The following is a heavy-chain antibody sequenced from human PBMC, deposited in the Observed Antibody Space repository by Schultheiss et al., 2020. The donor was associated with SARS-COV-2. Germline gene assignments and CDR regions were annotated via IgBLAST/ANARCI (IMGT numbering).Heavy chain of an antibody. CDR3: ARDSGSRDNSAFDL. CDR2: SRPKAKSYST. V-gene: IGHV3-72*01. Sequence: GGSLRLSCAASGFTLSDHYIDWLRQAPGKGLEWVGRSRPKAKSYSTEYTASVKGRFTISRDDSKNSMYLQMNSLRIEDTAVYYCARDSGSRDNSAFDLLGQGTMVTVSS. J-gene: IGHJ3*01. CDR1: GFTLSDHY. D-gene: IGHD5-24*01.